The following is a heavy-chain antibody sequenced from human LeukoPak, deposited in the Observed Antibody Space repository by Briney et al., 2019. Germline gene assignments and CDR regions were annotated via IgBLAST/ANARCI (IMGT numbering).Heavy chain of an antibody. CDR1: GGSFSGYY. CDR3: ARHVRYCSTTSCYIPFDY. Sequence: PSETLSLTCAVYGGSFSGYYWSWIRQPPGKGLEWIGEINHSGSTNYNPSLKSRVTISVDTSKSEFSLKLTSVTAADTAVYYCARHVRYCSTTSCYIPFDYWGQGALVTVSS. V-gene: IGHV4-34*01. D-gene: IGHD2-2*02. J-gene: IGHJ4*02. CDR2: INHSGST.